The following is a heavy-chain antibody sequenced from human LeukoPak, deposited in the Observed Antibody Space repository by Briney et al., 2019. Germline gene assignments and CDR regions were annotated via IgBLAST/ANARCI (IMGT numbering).Heavy chain of an antibody. V-gene: IGHV3-21*01. CDR3: ARDGGYSYGYPLDY. Sequence: PGGYLRLSCAASGFTFSSYSMNWVRQAPGKGLEWVSSISSSSSYIYYADSVKGRFTISRDNAKNSLYLQMNSLRAEDTAVYYCARDGGYSYGYPLDYWGQEPWSPSPQ. CDR1: GFTFSSYS. J-gene: IGHJ4*01. D-gene: IGHD5-18*01. CDR2: ISSSSSYI.